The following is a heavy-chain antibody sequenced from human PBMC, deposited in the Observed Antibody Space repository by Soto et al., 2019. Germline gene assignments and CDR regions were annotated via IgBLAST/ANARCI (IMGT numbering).Heavy chain of an antibody. CDR3: ARRYGDQFDY. J-gene: IGHJ4*02. V-gene: IGHV4-59*01. Sequence: QVQLQESGPGLVKTSETLSLTCAVSGGSISSYYWSWIRQPPGKGLEWIGYIYYSGSTNYNPSLKSRVPISVDKSKNQLSLKLSSVTAADTAVYYCARRYGDQFDYWGQGTLVTVSS. CDR1: GGSISSYY. D-gene: IGHD4-17*01. CDR2: IYYSGST.